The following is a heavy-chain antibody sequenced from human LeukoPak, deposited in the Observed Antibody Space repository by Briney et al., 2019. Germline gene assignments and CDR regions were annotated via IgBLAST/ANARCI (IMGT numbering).Heavy chain of an antibody. Sequence: ASVRVSCKASGGTFSSYAISWVRQAPGQGLEWMGRIIPILGIANYAQKFQGRVTITADKSTSTAYMELSSLRSEDTAVYYCALRGVVVAATPASVLDGYGMDVWGQGTTVTVSS. V-gene: IGHV1-69*04. CDR2: IIPILGIA. CDR1: GGTFSSYA. D-gene: IGHD2-15*01. J-gene: IGHJ6*02. CDR3: ALRGVVVAATPASVLDGYGMDV.